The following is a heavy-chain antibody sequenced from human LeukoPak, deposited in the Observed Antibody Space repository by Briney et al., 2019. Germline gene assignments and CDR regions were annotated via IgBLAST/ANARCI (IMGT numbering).Heavy chain of an antibody. J-gene: IGHJ3*02. D-gene: IGHD3-10*01. CDR3: ARYYYGSGSYKSDAFDI. CDR1: GGTFSSYA. Sequence: SVKISCKASGGTFSSYAISWVRQPPGQGLEGMGRIIPILGIANYAQKFQGRVTITAHKSTSPDYMELSSLRSEDTAVYYCARYYYGSGSYKSDAFDIWGQGTMATVSS. V-gene: IGHV1-69*04. CDR2: IIPILGIA.